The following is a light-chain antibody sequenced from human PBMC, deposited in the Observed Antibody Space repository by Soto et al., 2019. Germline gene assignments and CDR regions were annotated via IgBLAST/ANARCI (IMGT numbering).Light chain of an antibody. CDR2: DVS. Sequence: QSALAQPASVSGSPGPSITISCTGTSSDVVGYNYVSWYQQHPGKAPKLMIYDVSNRPSGVSNRFSGSKSGNTASLTISGLQAEDEADYYCCSYTTSNTRQIVFGTGTKVTVL. CDR1: SSDVVGYNY. V-gene: IGLV2-14*01. CDR3: CSYTTSNTRQIV. J-gene: IGLJ1*01.